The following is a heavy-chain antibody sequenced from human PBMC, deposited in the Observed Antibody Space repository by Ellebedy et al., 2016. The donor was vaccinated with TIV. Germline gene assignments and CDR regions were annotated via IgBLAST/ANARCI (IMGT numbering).Heavy chain of an antibody. V-gene: IGHV3-48*01. Sequence: GESLKISCAASGFTFSSYDMNWVRQAPGKGLEWVSYIGSGSDTIYYADSVKGRFTISRDNAKNSLYLQMNSLRAEDTAVYYCVRAPRGQYYFDYWGQGTLVTVSS. J-gene: IGHJ4*02. CDR1: GFTFSSYD. CDR3: VRAPRGQYYFDY. D-gene: IGHD5-12*01. CDR2: IGSGSDTI.